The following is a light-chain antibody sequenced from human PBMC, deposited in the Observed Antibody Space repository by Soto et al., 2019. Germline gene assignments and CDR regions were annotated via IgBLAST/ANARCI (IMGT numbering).Light chain of an antibody. CDR3: QSYDSSLSVV. CDR1: SSNIGAGYD. J-gene: IGLJ2*01. Sequence: QSVLTQPPSVSGAPGKRVTISCTGSSSNIGAGYDVHWYQQLPGTAPKLLIYGNSNRPSGVPDRFSGSKSGTSASLAITGLKAEDEADYYCQSYDSSLSVVFGGGTKLTVL. V-gene: IGLV1-40*01. CDR2: GNS.